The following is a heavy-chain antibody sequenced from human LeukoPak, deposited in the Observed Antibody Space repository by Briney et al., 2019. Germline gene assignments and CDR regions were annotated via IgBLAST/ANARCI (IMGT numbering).Heavy chain of an antibody. Sequence: SETLSLTCTVSGGSISSYYWSWIRQPPGKGLEWIGEIYHSGSTNYNPSLKSRVTISVDKSKNQFSLKLSSVTAADTAVYYCARVEGLGGRKIDYWGQGTLVTVSS. CDR1: GGSISSYY. D-gene: IGHD1-14*01. V-gene: IGHV4-59*12. CDR3: ARVEGLGGRKIDY. CDR2: IYHSGST. J-gene: IGHJ4*02.